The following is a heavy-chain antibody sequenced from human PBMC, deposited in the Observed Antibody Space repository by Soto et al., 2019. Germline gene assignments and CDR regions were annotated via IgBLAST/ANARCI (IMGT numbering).Heavy chain of an antibody. Sequence: QVQLQESGPALVKPSQTLSLTCTVSGGSISSGGYHSSWIRLHPGKGLEWLGYIYYSRSTYYNPSLNSRVTISVDTSKNQFSLKLSSVTAADTAVYYCARASHDYGDLSPPFDPWGQGTLVTVSS. CDR1: GGSISSGGYH. CDR2: IYYSRST. V-gene: IGHV4-31*03. J-gene: IGHJ5*02. CDR3: ARASHDYGDLSPPFDP. D-gene: IGHD4-17*01.